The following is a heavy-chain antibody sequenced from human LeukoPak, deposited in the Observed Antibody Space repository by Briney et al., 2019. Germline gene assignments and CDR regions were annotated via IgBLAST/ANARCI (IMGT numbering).Heavy chain of an antibody. CDR2: IFPSGGEI. V-gene: IGHV3-23*01. Sequence: PGGSLRLSCAASGFTFSTFAMIWVRQPPGKGLEWVSSIFPSGGEIHYADSVRGRFTIPRDNSKSILSLQMNSLRAEDTAIYYCATYRQVLLPFESWGQGTLVTVSS. CDR3: ATYRQVLLPFES. J-gene: IGHJ4*02. D-gene: IGHD5-18*01. CDR1: GFTFSTFA.